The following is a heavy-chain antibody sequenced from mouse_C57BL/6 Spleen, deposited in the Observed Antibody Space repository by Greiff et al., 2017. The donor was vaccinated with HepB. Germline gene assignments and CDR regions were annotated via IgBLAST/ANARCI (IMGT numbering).Heavy chain of an antibody. V-gene: IGHV5-17*01. CDR1: GFTFSDCG. J-gene: IGHJ4*01. CDR3: ARNLYYAMDY. Sequence: EVKVVESGGGLVKPGGSLKLSCAASGFTFSDCGMHWVRQAPERGLEWIAYISSGSSTIYYADTVKGRFTISRDNAKNTLFLQMTSLRSEDTAMYYCARNLYYAMDYWGQGTSVTVSS. CDR2: ISSGSSTI.